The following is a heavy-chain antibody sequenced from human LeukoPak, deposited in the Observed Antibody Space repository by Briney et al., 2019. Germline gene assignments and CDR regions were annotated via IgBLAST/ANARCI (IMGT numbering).Heavy chain of an antibody. J-gene: IGHJ4*02. CDR3: AREVAWIQLWSYFDY. CDR2: ISSSSSYI. CDR1: GFTFSSYS. V-gene: IGHV3-21*01. Sequence: GGSLRLSCAASGFTFSSYSMNWVRQAPGKGLEWVSSISSSSSYIYYADSVKGRFTISRDNAKNSLYLQMNSLRAEDTAVHYCAREVAWIQLWSYFDYWGQGTLVTVSS. D-gene: IGHD5-18*01.